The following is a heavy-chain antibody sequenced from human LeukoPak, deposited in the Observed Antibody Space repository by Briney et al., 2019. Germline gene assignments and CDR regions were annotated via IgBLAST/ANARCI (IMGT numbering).Heavy chain of an antibody. V-gene: IGHV3-66*01. D-gene: IGHD5-18*01. CDR2: IYSGGSR. Sequence: GGCLRLACAASGFTVSSNYMSWVRQAPGKGLGWVSVIYSGGSRYYADSVKGRFTISRDNSKNTLYLQMNSLGAEDTAVYYCARESFIQLWAHFDYWGQGTLVTVSS. CDR3: ARESFIQLWAHFDY. CDR1: GFTVSSNY. J-gene: IGHJ4*02.